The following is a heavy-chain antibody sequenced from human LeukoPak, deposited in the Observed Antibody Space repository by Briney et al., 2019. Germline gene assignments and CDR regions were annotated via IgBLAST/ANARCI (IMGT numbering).Heavy chain of an antibody. CDR1: GGSFSGYY. CDR3: ARGGANIVVVPAAMPIDY. CDR2: IHHSGST. V-gene: IGHV4-34*01. J-gene: IGHJ4*02. D-gene: IGHD2-2*01. Sequence: SETLSLTCAVYGGSFSGYYWSWIRQPPGKGLEWIGEIHHSGSTNYNPSLKSRVTISVDTSKNQFSLKLSSVTAADTAVYYCARGGANIVVVPAAMPIDYWGQGTLVTVSS.